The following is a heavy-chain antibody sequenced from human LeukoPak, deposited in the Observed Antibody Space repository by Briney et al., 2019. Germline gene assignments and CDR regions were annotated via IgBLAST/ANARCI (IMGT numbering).Heavy chain of an antibody. CDR1: GFTVSSNY. Sequence: GGSLRLSCAVSGFTVSSNYMSWVRQAPGKGLEWVSVIYSGTNTYYADSVKGRFIISRDNPKNMLYLQMNSLRAEDTAVYYCARVASGTLDYWGQETLVTVSS. J-gene: IGHJ4*02. CDR3: ARVASGTLDY. D-gene: IGHD6-25*01. V-gene: IGHV3-53*01. CDR2: IYSGTNT.